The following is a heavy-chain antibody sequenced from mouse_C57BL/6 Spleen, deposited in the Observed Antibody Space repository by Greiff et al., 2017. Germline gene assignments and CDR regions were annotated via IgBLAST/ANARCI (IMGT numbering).Heavy chain of an antibody. CDR2: IDPSDSYT. Sequence: QVQLQQPGAELVMPGASVKLSCKASGYTFTSYWMHWVKQRPGQGLEWIGEIDPSDSYTNYNQKFKGKSTLTVDTSSSTAYMQLSSLTSEDSAVYYCARGVNYDDAWFAYWGQGTLVTVSA. CDR3: ARGVNYDDAWFAY. J-gene: IGHJ3*01. CDR1: GYTFTSYW. V-gene: IGHV1-69*01. D-gene: IGHD2-3*01.